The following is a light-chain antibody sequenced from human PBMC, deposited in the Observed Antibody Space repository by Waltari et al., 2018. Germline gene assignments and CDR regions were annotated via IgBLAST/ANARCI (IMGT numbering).Light chain of an antibody. CDR1: QIVTSNY. CDR3: QQYGSSPWT. CDR2: GAS. Sequence: EIVLTQSPGTLSLSPGERATLSCWASQIVTSNYLGWYQQKPVQPPRLLIYGASSRSTGIPDRVSGSGSGTGFTLTISRLEPEDFAVYYCQQYGSSPWTFGQGTKVEIK. J-gene: IGKJ1*01. V-gene: IGKV3-20*01.